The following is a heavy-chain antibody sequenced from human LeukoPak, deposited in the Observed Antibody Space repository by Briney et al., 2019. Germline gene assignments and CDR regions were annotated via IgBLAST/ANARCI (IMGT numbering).Heavy chain of an antibody. J-gene: IGHJ4*02. D-gene: IGHD2/OR15-2a*01. CDR1: GFTFSRYA. V-gene: IGHV3-30*04. Sequence: PGGSLRLSCAASGFTFSRYAVHWVRQAPGKGLEWVAVISYDGSGKYYADSVKGRFTISRDNSKSTLSLQMNSLRAEDTAIYYCATYRQVLLPFESWGQGTLVTVSS. CDR3: ATYRQVLLPFES. CDR2: ISYDGSGK.